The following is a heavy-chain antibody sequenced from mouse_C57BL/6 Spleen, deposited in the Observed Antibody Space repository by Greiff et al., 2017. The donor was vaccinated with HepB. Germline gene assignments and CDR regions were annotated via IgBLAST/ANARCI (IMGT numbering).Heavy chain of an antibody. V-gene: IGHV1-82*01. Sequence: QVQLQQSGPELVKPGASVKISCKASGYAFSSSWMNWVKQRPGKGLEWIGRIYPGDGDTNYNGKFKGKATLTADKSSSKAYMQLSSLTSEDSAVYFCAYGNYGFDVWGTGTTVTVSS. J-gene: IGHJ1*03. CDR3: AYGNYGFDV. CDR2: IYPGDGDT. CDR1: GYAFSSSW. D-gene: IGHD2-1*01.